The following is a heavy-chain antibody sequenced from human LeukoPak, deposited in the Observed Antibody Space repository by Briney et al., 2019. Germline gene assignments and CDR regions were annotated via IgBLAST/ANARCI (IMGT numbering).Heavy chain of an antibody. V-gene: IGHV6-1*01. CDR3: ARAGGNSWYFDY. D-gene: IGHD2-2*01. Sequence: SQTLSLTCAISEDSVSSNSAAWNWIRQSPSRGLEWLGRTYYRSKWYNDYAVSVKSRITISPDASKNQFSLQLNSVTPEDTAVYYCARAGGNSWYFDYWGQGTLVTVSS. CDR1: EDSVSSNSAA. CDR2: TYYRSKWYN. J-gene: IGHJ4*02.